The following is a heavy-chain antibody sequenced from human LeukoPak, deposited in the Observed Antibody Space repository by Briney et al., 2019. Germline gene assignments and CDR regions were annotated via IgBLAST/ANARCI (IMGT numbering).Heavy chain of an antibody. Sequence: SETLSLTCTVSGGSISSYYWSWIRQPPGKGLEWIGYIYYSGSTHYNPSLKSRVTISVDTFKNQFSLKLSSVTAADTAVYYCVGITMVRGVITLDYWGQGTLVTVSS. V-gene: IGHV4-59*01. D-gene: IGHD3-10*01. CDR3: VGITMVRGVITLDY. J-gene: IGHJ4*02. CDR1: GGSISSYY. CDR2: IYYSGST.